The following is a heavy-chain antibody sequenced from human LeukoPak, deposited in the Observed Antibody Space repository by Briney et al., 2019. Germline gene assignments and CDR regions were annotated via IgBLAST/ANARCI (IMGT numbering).Heavy chain of an antibody. CDR1: GYTFTSYG. J-gene: IGHJ6*02. V-gene: IGHV1-18*01. D-gene: IGHD4-23*01. CDR3: ARDFSVGDYGGPYYYSGMDV. CDR2: ISAYNGNT. Sequence: ASVKISCKASGYTFTSYGISWVRQAPGQGLEWMGWISAYNGNTNYAQKLQGRVTMTTDTSTSTAYMELRSLRSDDTAVYYCARDFSVGDYGGPYYYSGMDVWGQGTTFTVSS.